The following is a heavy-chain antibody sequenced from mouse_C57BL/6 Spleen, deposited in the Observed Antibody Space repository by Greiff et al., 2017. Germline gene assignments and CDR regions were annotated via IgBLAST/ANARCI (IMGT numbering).Heavy chain of an antibody. V-gene: IGHV1-55*01. J-gene: IGHJ2*01. Sequence: QVQLQQPGAELVKPGASVKMSCKASGYTFTSYWITWVQQRPGQGLEWVADICPGSGSTNYYEEFESKATLTVYTSSSTAYMQLSSLTSEDSAVYDRARYRIYYYGSSLLDYWGQGTTLTVSS. CDR2: ICPGSGST. CDR3: ARYRIYYYGSSLLDY. D-gene: IGHD1-1*01. CDR1: GYTFTSYW.